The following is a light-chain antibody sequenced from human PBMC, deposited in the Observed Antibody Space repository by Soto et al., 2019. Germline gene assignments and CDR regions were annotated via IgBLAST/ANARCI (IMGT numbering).Light chain of an antibody. V-gene: IGKV3-20*01. Sequence: EIVLTQSPGTLSFSPGERATLSCRASQSVPSNYLAWYQQRPGQAPRLLIYGASTRAAGVPDRFSGSGSGTEFTLTINRLEPEDFAVFYCHQYDRSAIFTFGPGTTVDIK. CDR3: HQYDRSAIFT. CDR1: QSVPSNY. J-gene: IGKJ3*01. CDR2: GAS.